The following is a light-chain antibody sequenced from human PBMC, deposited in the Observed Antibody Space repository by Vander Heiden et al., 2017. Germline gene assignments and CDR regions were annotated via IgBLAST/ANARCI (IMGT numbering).Light chain of an antibody. Sequence: DLQMTQSPPTLSASVGDRVTITCRASQSISSWLAWYQQKPGKAPKLLIYKASSLESGVPSRFSGSGSGTEFTLTISSLQPDNFTTYYCQQDNIYPWTFGQGTKVEIK. CDR3: QQDNIYPWT. V-gene: IGKV1-5*03. CDR2: KAS. CDR1: QSISSW. J-gene: IGKJ1*01.